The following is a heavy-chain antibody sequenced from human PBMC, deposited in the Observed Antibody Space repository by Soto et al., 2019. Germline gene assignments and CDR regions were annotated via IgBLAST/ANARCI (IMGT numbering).Heavy chain of an antibody. Sequence: EVQLLESGGDLVQPGGSLRLSCVASGFSFSNYAMSWVRQVPGKGLEWVSVISGRDDSTYYADSVKGRFTISRDNSKNTLYLQMNSLRAEDTAIYYGARDRERDAWYEDYWGQGTLVTVSS. J-gene: IGHJ4*02. CDR1: GFSFSNYA. V-gene: IGHV3-23*01. D-gene: IGHD6-13*01. CDR2: ISGRDDST. CDR3: ARDRERDAWYEDY.